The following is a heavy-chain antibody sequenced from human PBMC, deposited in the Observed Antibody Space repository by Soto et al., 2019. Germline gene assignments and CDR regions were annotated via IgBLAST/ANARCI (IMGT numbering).Heavy chain of an antibody. Sequence: QVQLVQSGAEVKKPGASVKVSCKASGYTFTNYDINWVRQATGQGLEWMGWMNPNSGNTGYAQKFQGRGTMTRDTSISTAYMELSSLRAEDTAVYYCARGRGQPLQPWAYWGQGILVTVSS. CDR3: ARGRGQPLQPWAY. J-gene: IGHJ4*02. V-gene: IGHV1-8*01. CDR2: MNPNSGNT. D-gene: IGHD2-21*02. CDR1: GYTFTNYD.